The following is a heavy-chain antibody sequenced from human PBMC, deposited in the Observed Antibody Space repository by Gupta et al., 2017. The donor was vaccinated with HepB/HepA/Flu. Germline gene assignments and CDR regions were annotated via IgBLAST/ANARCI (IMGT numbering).Heavy chain of an antibody. CDR3: ARRETG. J-gene: IGHJ4*02. V-gene: IGHV3-30-3*01. Sequence: QVQLVESGGGVVQPGRSLRLSGAASGFPFSSYDMRWVRQAPGKGLEWVAVILYDGSNKYYADSVKGRFTISRDNSKNTLYLQMNSLSAEDTAVYYCARRETGWGQGTLVTVSS. CDR1: GFPFSSYD. D-gene: IGHD5-24*01. CDR2: ILYDGSNK.